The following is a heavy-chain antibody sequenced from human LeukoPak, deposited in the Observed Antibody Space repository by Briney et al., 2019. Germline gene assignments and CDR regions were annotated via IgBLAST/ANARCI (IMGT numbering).Heavy chain of an antibody. CDR2: INHSGST. J-gene: IGHJ4*02. V-gene: IGHV4-34*01. D-gene: IGHD2-15*01. Sequence: PSETLSLTCAVYGGSFSGYYWSWIRQPPGKGLEWIGEINHSGSTNYNPSLKSRVTISVDTSKNQFSLRLSSVTAVDTAVYYCARGVVAAPQTFDYWGQGTLVTVSS. CDR1: GGSFSGYY. CDR3: ARGVVAAPQTFDY.